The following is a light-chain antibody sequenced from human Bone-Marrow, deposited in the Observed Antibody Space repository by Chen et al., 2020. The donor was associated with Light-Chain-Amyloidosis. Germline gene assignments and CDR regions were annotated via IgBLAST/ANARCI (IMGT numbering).Light chain of an antibody. CDR3: QTWGTGIQV. CDR2: LNSDGSH. CDR1: SGHSNYA. V-gene: IGLV4-69*01. Sequence: QLVVTQSPSASASLGASVKLTCTLSSGHSNYAVAWHQQQPEKGPRYLMKLNSDGSHNKGDGIPDRFSGSSSGAERYLTISSLQSEDEADYCCQTWGTGIQVFGGGTKLTVL. J-gene: IGLJ3*02.